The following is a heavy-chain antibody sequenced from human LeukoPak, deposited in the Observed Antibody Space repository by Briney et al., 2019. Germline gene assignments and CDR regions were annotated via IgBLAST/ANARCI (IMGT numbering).Heavy chain of an antibody. CDR2: IYHSGST. D-gene: IGHD4-11*01. CDR3: ARTRTTPPHYYYYYMDV. Sequence: SGTLSLTCAVSGGSISSSNWWSWVRQPPGKGLEWIGEIYHSGSTNYNPSLKSRVTISVDTSENQFSLKLSSVTAADTAVYYCARTRTTPPHYYYYYMDVWGKGTTVTVSS. CDR1: GGSISSSNW. J-gene: IGHJ6*03. V-gene: IGHV4-4*02.